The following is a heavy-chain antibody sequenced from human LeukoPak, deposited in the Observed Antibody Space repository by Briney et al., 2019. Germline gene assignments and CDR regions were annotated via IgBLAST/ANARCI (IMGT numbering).Heavy chain of an antibody. Sequence: ASVKVSCKASGYTFTGYYMHWVRQAPGQGLEWMGIINPSGGSTSYAQKFQGRVTITRNTSISTAYMELSSLRSEDTAVYYCARVRPDWRRGRAGFLEWLYGQTRYWYFDLWGRGTLVTVSS. CDR1: GYTFTGYY. V-gene: IGHV1-46*01. D-gene: IGHD3-3*01. CDR2: INPSGGST. J-gene: IGHJ2*01. CDR3: ARVRPDWRRGRAGFLEWLYGQTRYWYFDL.